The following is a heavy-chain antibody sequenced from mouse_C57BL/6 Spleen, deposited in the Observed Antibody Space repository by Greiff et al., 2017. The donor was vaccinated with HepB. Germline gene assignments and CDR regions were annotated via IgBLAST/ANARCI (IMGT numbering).Heavy chain of an antibody. D-gene: IGHD1-1*01. CDR1: GFSLTSYG. Sequence: VKLVESGPGLVAPSQSLSITCTVSGFSLTSYGVHWVRQPPGKGLEWLVVIWSDGSTTYNSALKSRLSISKDNSKSQVFLKMNSLQTDDTAMYYCARHGITTVSNWYFDVWGTGTTVTVSS. J-gene: IGHJ1*03. V-gene: IGHV2-6-1*01. CDR2: IWSDGST. CDR3: ARHGITTVSNWYFDV.